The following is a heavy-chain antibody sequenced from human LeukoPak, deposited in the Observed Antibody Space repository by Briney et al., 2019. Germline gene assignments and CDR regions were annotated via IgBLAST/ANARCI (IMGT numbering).Heavy chain of an antibody. CDR3: ASLRGSSPYYYYYMDV. V-gene: IGHV4-59*12. CDR2: IYYSGST. J-gene: IGHJ6*03. Sequence: SETLSLTCTVSGGSISSYYWSWIRQPPGKGLEWIGYIYYSGSTNYNPSLKSRVTISVDTSKNQFSLKLSSVTAADTAVYYCASLRGSSPYYYYYMDVWGNGTTVAVSS. CDR1: GGSISSYY. D-gene: IGHD2-2*01.